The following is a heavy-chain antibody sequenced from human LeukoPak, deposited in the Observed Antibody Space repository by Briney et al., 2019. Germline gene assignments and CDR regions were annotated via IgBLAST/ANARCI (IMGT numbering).Heavy chain of an antibody. CDR2: IFRDGST. D-gene: IGHD1-1*01. J-gene: IGHJ4*02. V-gene: IGHV3-53*01. CDR3: ATETWND. CDR1: GFAVSSYY. Sequence: PGGSLRLSCAASGFAVSSYYMSWVRQVPGKGLEWVSVIFRDGSTSHADSVKGRFTISRDNSRNTVYLQMNSLRAEDTAVYYCATETWNDWGQGTLVTVSS.